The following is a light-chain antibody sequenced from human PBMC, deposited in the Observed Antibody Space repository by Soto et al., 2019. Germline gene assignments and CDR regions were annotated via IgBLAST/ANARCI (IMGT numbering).Light chain of an antibody. CDR1: QSVSSSY. V-gene: IGKV3-20*01. Sequence: EIVLTQSPGTLSLSPGERATLSCRASQSVSSSYLAWYQQKPGQAPRLLIYGASSRATGIPDRFSDSGSGTDFTLTISRLEPEDFAVYYCLQYGSSPPGTFVQGTRLVIK. CDR2: GAS. CDR3: LQYGSSPPGT. J-gene: IGKJ5*01.